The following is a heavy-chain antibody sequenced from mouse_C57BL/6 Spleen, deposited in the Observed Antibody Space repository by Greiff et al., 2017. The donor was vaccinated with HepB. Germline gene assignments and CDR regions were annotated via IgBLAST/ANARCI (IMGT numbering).Heavy chain of an antibody. J-gene: IGHJ4*01. V-gene: IGHV1-82*01. D-gene: IGHD2-5*01. CDR1: GYAFSSSW. CDR3: AREGGPYYSNYVDYAMDY. Sequence: VQLVESGPELVKPGASVKISCKASGYAFSSSWMNWVKQRPGKGLEWIGRIYPGDGDTNYNGKFKGKATLTADESSSTAYMQLSSLTSEDSAVYFCAREGGPYYSNYVDYAMDYWGQGTSVTVSS. CDR2: IYPGDGDT.